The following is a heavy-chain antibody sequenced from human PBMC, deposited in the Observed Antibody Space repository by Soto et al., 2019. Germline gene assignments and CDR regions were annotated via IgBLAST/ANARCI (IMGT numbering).Heavy chain of an antibody. Sequence: ASVKVSCKASGYRFSDYYLHWVRQAPGQGPEWMGWMNPNSGDTKYAQKFKGRVTMTRDTSVRTAFMELNWLKSDDTAVYYCARESGGATATLDYYYFYMDGWGIATTVTVSS. CDR1: GYRFSDYY. J-gene: IGHJ6*03. D-gene: IGHD5-12*01. V-gene: IGHV1-2*02. CDR3: ARESGGATATLDYYYFYMDG. CDR2: MNPNSGDT.